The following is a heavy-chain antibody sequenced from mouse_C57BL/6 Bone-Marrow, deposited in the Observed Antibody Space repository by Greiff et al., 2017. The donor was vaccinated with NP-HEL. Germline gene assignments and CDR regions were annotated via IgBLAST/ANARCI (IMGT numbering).Heavy chain of an antibody. Sequence: VESKGSLKLSCAASGFSFNTYAMNWVRQAPGKGLEWVARIRSKSNNYATYYADSVKDRFTISRDDSESMLYLQMNNLKTEDTAMYYCVSHSSGSHYYAMDYWGQGTSVTVSS. CDR1: GFSFNTYA. CDR2: IRSKSNNYAT. D-gene: IGHD3-2*02. J-gene: IGHJ4*01. V-gene: IGHV10-1*01. CDR3: VSHSSGSHYYAMDY.